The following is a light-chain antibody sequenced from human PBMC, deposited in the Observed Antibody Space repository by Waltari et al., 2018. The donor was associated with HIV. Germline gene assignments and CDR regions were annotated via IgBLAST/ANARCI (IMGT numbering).Light chain of an antibody. CDR2: EDN. Sequence: NFMLTQPHSESESPGKTVTISCTGSSGSIASNYVQWYQQRPGSAPTTVIYEDNQRPSGVPDRFSGSIDSSSNSASLTISGLKTEYEADYYCQSYDSSNHWVFGGGTKLTVL. J-gene: IGLJ3*02. CDR1: SGSIASNY. V-gene: IGLV6-57*02. CDR3: QSYDSSNHWV.